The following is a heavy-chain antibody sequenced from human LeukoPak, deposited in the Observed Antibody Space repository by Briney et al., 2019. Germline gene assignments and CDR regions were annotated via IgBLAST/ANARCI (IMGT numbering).Heavy chain of an antibody. CDR1: GFSFSSYT. Sequence: GGSLRLSCAASGFSFSSYTMNWVRQAPGKGLEWVASINHNGNVNYYVDSVKGRFTISRDNAKNSLYLQMSNLRAEDTAVYFCARGGGLDVWGQGATVTVSS. J-gene: IGHJ6*02. D-gene: IGHD3-16*01. CDR2: INHNGNVN. CDR3: ARGGGLDV. V-gene: IGHV3-7*03.